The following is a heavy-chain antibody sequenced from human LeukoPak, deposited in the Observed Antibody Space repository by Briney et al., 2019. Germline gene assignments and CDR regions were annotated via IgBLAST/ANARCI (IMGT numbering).Heavy chain of an antibody. CDR3: ARVARYSYGSDY. J-gene: IGHJ4*02. CDR1: GYTFTSYA. V-gene: IGHV1-3*01. Sequence: RASVKVSCKASGYTFTSYAMHWVRQAPGQRLEWMGWINAGNGNTKYSQKFQGRVTITRDTSASTAYMELSSLRSEDTAVYYCARVARYSYGSDYWGQGTLVTVSS. CDR2: INAGNGNT. D-gene: IGHD5-18*01.